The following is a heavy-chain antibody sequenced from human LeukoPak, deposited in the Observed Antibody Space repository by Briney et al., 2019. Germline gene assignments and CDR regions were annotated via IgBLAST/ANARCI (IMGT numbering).Heavy chain of an antibody. Sequence: PSETLSLTCTVSGGSISSYYCSWIRQPPGKGLECIGYIYYSGRTKYNPSLKSRVTMSVDTSKNQFSLKLSSVTAADTAFYYCARGPTRYYFDYWGQGTLVTVSS. J-gene: IGHJ4*02. CDR2: IYYSGRT. CDR1: GGSISSYY. CDR3: ARGPTRYYFDY. D-gene: IGHD5-12*01. V-gene: IGHV4-59*01.